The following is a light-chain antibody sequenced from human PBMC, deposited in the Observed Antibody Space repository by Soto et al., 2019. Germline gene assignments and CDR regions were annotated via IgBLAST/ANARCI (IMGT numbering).Light chain of an antibody. CDR1: QSVSSSL. Sequence: EIVLTQSPGTLSLSPGEGATLSCRASQSVSSSLLAWYQQKPGQAPRLLIYGASNRATGIPDRFSGSGSGTDFTLTISRVDPEDFAVYYCQQYGSSPITFCQGTRLDIK. CDR2: GAS. V-gene: IGKV3-20*01. CDR3: QQYGSSPIT. J-gene: IGKJ5*01.